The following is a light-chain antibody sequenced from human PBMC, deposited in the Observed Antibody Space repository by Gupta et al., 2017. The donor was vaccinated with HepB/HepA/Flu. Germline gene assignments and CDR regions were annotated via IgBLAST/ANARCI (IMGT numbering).Light chain of an antibody. V-gene: IGLV1-40*01. Sequence: QSVLTQTPSVSGAPGQGVTISCTGSSSNIGADYDVHWYQQLPGSAPKLLIYGNNKRPSGDPDRFSGSKSGTSASLAITGLQAEDEADYYCQSFDSSLSGSRIFGTGTKVTVL. CDR3: QSFDSSLSGSRI. CDR2: GNN. CDR1: SSNIGADYD. J-gene: IGLJ1*01.